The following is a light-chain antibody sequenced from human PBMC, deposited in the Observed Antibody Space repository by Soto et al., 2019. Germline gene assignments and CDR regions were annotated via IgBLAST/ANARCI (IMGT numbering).Light chain of an antibody. CDR3: QQRSNWPRLT. V-gene: IGKV3-11*01. CDR2: DAS. J-gene: IGKJ5*01. Sequence: EIVLTQSPATLSLSPGERATLSCRASQSVSSYLAWYQQKPGQAPRLLIYDASNRATGIPARFSGSGSGTEFTLTISSLEPEDFAVYYCQQRSNWPRLTFGQGTRLEIK. CDR1: QSVSSY.